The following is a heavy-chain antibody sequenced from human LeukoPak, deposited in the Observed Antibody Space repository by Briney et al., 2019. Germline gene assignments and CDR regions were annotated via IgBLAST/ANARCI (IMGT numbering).Heavy chain of an antibody. CDR3: ARGGEACDY. J-gene: IGHJ4*02. CDR1: GFTFTNYY. CDR2: INADGSAK. D-gene: IGHD3-10*01. Sequence: PGGSLRLSCAASGFTFTNYYMTWVRQAPGLGLEWVATINADGSAKFYVDSVKGRFPISRDNAQNSLYLQMNNLRAEDTAVYYCARGGEACDYWGQGTLVTVSS. V-gene: IGHV3-7*01.